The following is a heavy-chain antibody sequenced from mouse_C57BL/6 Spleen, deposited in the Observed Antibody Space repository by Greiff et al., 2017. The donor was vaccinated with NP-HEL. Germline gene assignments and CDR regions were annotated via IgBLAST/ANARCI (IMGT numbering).Heavy chain of an antibody. V-gene: IGHV1-50*01. CDR1: GYTFTSYW. CDR2: IDPSDSYT. Sequence: QVQLQQPGAELVKPGASVKLSCKASGYTFTSYWMQWVKQRPGQGLEWIGEIDPSDSYTNYNQKFKGKATLTVDTSSSTAYMQLSSLTSEDSAVYYCARNPRGYAMDYWGQGTSVTVSS. CDR3: ARNPRGYAMDY. J-gene: IGHJ4*01.